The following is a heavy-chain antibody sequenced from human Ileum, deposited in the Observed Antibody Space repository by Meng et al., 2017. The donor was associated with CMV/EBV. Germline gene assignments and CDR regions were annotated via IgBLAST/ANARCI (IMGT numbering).Heavy chain of an antibody. Sequence: QVQLVLSGAEVKKPGSSVKVSCKASGGTFSSYVISWVRQAPGQGLEWMGTIIPIFGTSNYAQKFQDRVTITADESTSTAYMELSSLRPEDTAVYYCARAGGQGGWFDPWGQGTLVTVSS. J-gene: IGHJ5*02. V-gene: IGHV1-69*15. D-gene: IGHD3-10*01. CDR3: ARAGGQGGWFDP. CDR2: IIPIFGTS. CDR1: GGTFSSYV.